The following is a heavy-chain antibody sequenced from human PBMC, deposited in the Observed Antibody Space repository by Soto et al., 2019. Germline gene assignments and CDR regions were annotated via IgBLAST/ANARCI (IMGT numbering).Heavy chain of an antibody. CDR1: GFTVSSNY. D-gene: IGHD3-10*01. CDR2: IYSGGST. V-gene: IGHV3-53*01. J-gene: IGHJ6*02. CDR3: ARLQTGTMVRGVIKGYYYYGMDV. Sequence: GGSLRLSCAASGFTVSSNYMSWVRQAPGKGLEWVSVIYSGGSTYYADSVKGRFTISRDNSKNTLYLQMNSLRAEDTAAYYCARLQTGTMVRGVIKGYYYYGMDVWGQGTTVTVSS.